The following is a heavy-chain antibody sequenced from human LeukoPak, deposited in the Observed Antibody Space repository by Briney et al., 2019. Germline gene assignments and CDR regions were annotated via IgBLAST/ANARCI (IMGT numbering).Heavy chain of an antibody. Sequence: SETLSLTCTVSGVSTCSYYWSWIRQSPGKGLEWIGYIYYTGGTNFSPSLRSRITMSLDTSNNQFSLKLRSVTAADTAVYFCARVGSGCFDHWGQGTLVTVSS. V-gene: IGHV4-59*01. CDR2: IYYTGGT. D-gene: IGHD6-19*01. CDR3: ARVGSGCFDH. J-gene: IGHJ4*02. CDR1: GVSTCSYY.